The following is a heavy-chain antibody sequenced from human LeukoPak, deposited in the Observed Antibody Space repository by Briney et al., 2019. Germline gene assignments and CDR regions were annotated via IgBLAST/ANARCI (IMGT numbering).Heavy chain of an antibody. CDR3: VRVRSSSWIRGFDY. J-gene: IGHJ4*02. V-gene: IGHV3-48*02. Sequence: PGGSPGLSCAASGFIFSADSMNWVRQAPGKGLEWVSYISGSTTTIYYADSVKGRFTISRDNAENILYLQMNSLRDEDSAVYFCVRVRSSSWIRGFDYWGQGTLVTVSS. CDR1: GFIFSADS. D-gene: IGHD6-13*01. CDR2: ISGSTTTI.